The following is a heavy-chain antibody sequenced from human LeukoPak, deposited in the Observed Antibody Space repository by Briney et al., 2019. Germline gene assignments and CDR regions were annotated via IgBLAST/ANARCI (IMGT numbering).Heavy chain of an antibody. V-gene: IGHV3-33*01. D-gene: IGHD6-13*01. CDR1: GFIFTDYG. CDR3: AQRGRGAAAAFDY. CDR2: IWSDATNM. Sequence: PGGSLRLSCAASGFIFTDYGFHWVRQAPGKGLEWVAAIWSDATNMFYANSVKGRFFIQRDDYQNTVYLEMSSLRAEDTAVYYCAQRGRGAAAAFDYWGQGTLVTVSS. J-gene: IGHJ4*02.